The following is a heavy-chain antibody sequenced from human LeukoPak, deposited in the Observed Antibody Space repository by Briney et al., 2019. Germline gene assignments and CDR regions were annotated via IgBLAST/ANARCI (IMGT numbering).Heavy chain of an antibody. CDR2: INHSGST. Sequence: WETLSLTCAVYGGSFSGYYWSWIRQPPGKGLEWIGEINHSGSTNYNPSLKSRVTRSVDTSKNQFSLKLSSVTAADTAVYYCARHAYDYVWGSYRLDYWGQGTLVTVSS. D-gene: IGHD3-16*02. J-gene: IGHJ4*02. CDR3: ARHAYDYVWGSYRLDY. V-gene: IGHV4-34*01. CDR1: GGSFSGYY.